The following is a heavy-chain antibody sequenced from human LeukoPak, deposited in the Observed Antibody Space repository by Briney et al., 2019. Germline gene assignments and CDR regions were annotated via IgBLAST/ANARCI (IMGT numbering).Heavy chain of an antibody. CDR2: ISYDGSNK. Sequence: GGSLRLSCAASGFTFSSYGMHWIRQAPGKGLEWVAVISYDGSNKYYADSVKGRFTISRDNSKNTLYLQMNSLRAEDTAVYYCAKDLTGTFDYWGQGTLVTVSS. D-gene: IGHD1-1*01. CDR1: GFTFSSYG. CDR3: AKDLTGTFDY. V-gene: IGHV3-30*18. J-gene: IGHJ4*02.